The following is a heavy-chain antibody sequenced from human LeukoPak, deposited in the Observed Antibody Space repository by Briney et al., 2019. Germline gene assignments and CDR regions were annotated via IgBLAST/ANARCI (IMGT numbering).Heavy chain of an antibody. CDR1: GFTFSSYG. D-gene: IGHD3-10*01. CDR3: ASRDYSGSEDY. J-gene: IGHJ4*02. Sequence: GGSLRLSCAASGFTFSSYGMHWVRQAPGKGLEWVAVISYDGSNKYYADSVKGRFTISRDNSKNALYLQMNSLRVEDTAVYYCASRDYSGSEDYWGQGTLVTVSS. CDR2: ISYDGSNK. V-gene: IGHV3-30*03.